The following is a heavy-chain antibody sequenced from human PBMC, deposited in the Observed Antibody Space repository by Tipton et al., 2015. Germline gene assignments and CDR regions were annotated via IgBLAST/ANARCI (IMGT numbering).Heavy chain of an antibody. CDR2: IYYSVNT. CDR1: GGSTSYYY. V-gene: IGHV4-59*01. Sequence: LRLSCNVSGGSTSYYYWSWIRQPPGKGLEWIGYIYYSVNTHYNPSLKSRVTISGDTSKRQFSLKLSSVTAADTAVYYCARAPVYDFWSGFMGYFFDYWGRGILVTVSS. J-gene: IGHJ4*02. D-gene: IGHD3-3*01. CDR3: ARAPVYDFWSGFMGYFFDY.